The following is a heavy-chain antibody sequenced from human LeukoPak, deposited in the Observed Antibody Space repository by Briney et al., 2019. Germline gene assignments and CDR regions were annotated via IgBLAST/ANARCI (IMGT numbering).Heavy chain of an antibody. CDR3: ARRGNSNSSNRFDY. Sequence: PSETLSLTCTVSGGSISSSNYYWAWIRQPPGKGLERIGSIYYSGSTYYNPSLKSRVTISVDTSKNQFSLKLSSVTAADTAVYYCARRGNSNSSNRFDYWGQGTLVTVSS. V-gene: IGHV4-39*01. CDR1: GGSISSSNYY. J-gene: IGHJ4*02. D-gene: IGHD4-11*01. CDR2: IYYSGST.